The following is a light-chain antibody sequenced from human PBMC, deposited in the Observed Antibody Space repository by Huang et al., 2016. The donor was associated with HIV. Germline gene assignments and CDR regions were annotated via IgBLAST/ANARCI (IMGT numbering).Light chain of an antibody. CDR2: DVS. V-gene: IGKV3-11*01. J-gene: IGKJ4*01. Sequence: EIVLTQSPVTLSLSPGYRATLSCRASPSIGTYLAWYQHKSAQAPRLLIYDVSNRDAGVPARFSASGSETDFTLNIASLDPDDFAIYHCQQRSKWPLTFGGGTKVEMK. CDR3: QQRSKWPLT. CDR1: PSIGTY.